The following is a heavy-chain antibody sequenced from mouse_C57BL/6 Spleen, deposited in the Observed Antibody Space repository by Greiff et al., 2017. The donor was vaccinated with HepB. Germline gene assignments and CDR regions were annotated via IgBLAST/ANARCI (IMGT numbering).Heavy chain of an antibody. CDR2: IYPGSGST. V-gene: IGHV1-55*01. J-gene: IGHJ2*01. CDR3: ARRYYGSRGDY. Sequence: QVQLKQPGAELVKPGASVKMSCKASGYTFTSYWITWVKQRPGQGLEWIGDIYPGSGSTNYNEKFKSKATLTVDTSSSTAYMQLSSLTSEDSAVYYCARRYYGSRGDYWGQGTTLTVSS. D-gene: IGHD1-1*01. CDR1: GYTFTSYW.